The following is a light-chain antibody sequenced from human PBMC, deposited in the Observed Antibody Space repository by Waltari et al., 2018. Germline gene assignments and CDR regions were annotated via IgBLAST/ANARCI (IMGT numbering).Light chain of an antibody. V-gene: IGLV2-14*03. J-gene: IGLJ2*01. CDR2: DVN. Sequence: LTQPDSVSGSPGQSITISCSGISSDSGGYEYVSWYQQHPGKAPKVIIYDVNNRPSGVSNRFSGSKSGSSASLTISGLQAEDEADYYCSSFTSSTTGIFGGGTKVTVL. CDR3: SSFTSSTTGI. CDR1: SSDSGGYEY.